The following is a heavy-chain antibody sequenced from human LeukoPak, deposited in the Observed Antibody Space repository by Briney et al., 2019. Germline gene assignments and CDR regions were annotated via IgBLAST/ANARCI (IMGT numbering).Heavy chain of an antibody. CDR2: ISGSGGNT. V-gene: IGHV3-23*01. J-gene: IGHJ4*02. CDR1: GFTFSSYA. CDR3: ASLPALSIRWYYFDY. D-gene: IGHD6-13*01. Sequence: GGTLRLFCAASGFTFSSYAMSWVRQAPAKGLEWVSSISGSGGNTYYADFAKGRFTISRDNSKNTLYLQMNSLRAEDTAVCYCASLPALSIRWYYFDYWGQGTLVTVSS.